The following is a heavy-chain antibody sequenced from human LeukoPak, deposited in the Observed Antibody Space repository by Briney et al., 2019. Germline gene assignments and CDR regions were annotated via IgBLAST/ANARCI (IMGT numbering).Heavy chain of an antibody. CDR2: ISGSGLRT. V-gene: IGHV3-23*01. J-gene: IGHJ4*02. CDR3: ARGWMVKYYFDY. Sequence: GGSLILSCAASGFIFSNYAMAWVRQTPGKGLEWVSAISGSGLRTNYADSARGRFTISRDNSKNTVDLQMDSLRAEDTAIYYCARGWMVKYYFDYWGQGTLVTVSS. CDR1: GFIFSNYA. D-gene: IGHD6-19*01.